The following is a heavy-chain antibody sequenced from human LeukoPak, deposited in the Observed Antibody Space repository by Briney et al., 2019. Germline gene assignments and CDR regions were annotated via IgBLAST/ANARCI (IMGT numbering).Heavy chain of an antibody. D-gene: IGHD1-26*01. J-gene: IGHJ4*02. V-gene: IGHV3-11*01. CDR2: ISSSGSTI. Sequence: GGSLRLSCAASGFTFSDYYMSWIRQAPGKGLEWVSYISSSGSTIYYADSVKGRFTISRDNAENSLYLQMNSLRAEDTAVYYCARVKWEPPLFVYWGQGTLVTVSS. CDR3: ARVKWEPPLFVY. CDR1: GFTFSDYY.